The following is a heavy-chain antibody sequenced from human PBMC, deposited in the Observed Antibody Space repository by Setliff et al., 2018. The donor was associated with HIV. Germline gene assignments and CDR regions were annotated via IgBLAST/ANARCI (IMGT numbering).Heavy chain of an antibody. CDR2: IDPEDEKT. V-gene: IGHV1-69-2*01. CDR3: AALAAAHPFDY. Sequence: ASVKVSCKVSGFTFTDHFIHWARQAPGKGLEWMGLIDPEDEKTIYAEKFQGRVTITADTSTNLVYMDLSGLRSEDTAIYYCAALAAAHPFDYWGQGTLVTVSS. CDR1: GFTFTDHF. D-gene: IGHD6-13*01. J-gene: IGHJ4*01.